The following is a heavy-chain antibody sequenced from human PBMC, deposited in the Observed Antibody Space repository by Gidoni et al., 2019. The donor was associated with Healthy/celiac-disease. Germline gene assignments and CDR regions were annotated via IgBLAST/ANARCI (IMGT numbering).Heavy chain of an antibody. CDR2: IRSKAYGGTT. Sequence: EVQLVESGGGLVKPGRSLRLSCTASGFTFGDYAMSWFRQAPGKGLEWVGFIRSKAYGGTTEYAASVKGRFTISRDDSKSIAYLQMNSLKTEDTAVYYCTREDVLLWFGGPNWFDPWGQGTLVTVSS. CDR3: TREDVLLWFGGPNWFDP. D-gene: IGHD3-10*01. CDR1: GFTFGDYA. V-gene: IGHV3-49*05. J-gene: IGHJ5*02.